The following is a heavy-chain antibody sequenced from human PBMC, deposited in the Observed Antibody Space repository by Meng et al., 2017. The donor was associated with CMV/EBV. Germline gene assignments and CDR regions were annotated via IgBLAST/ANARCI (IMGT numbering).Heavy chain of an antibody. CDR1: GFTFSGSA. J-gene: IGHJ3*02. Sequence: GESLKISCAASGFTFSGSAMHWVRQASGKGLEWVGCIRSKANSYATAYAASVKGRFTISRDDSKNTAYLQMNSLKTEDTAVYYCTRHPSYSSSWSKDDAFDIWGQGTMVTVSS. V-gene: IGHV3-73*01. CDR2: IRSKANSYAT. CDR3: TRHPSYSSSWSKDDAFDI. D-gene: IGHD6-13*01.